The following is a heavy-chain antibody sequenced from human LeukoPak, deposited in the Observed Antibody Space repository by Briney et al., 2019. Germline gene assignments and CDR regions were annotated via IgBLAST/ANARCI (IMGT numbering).Heavy chain of an antibody. CDR3: ARIWSRYFGY. D-gene: IGHD1-1*01. Sequence: KVGESLPLPCKGSEYNCTNSWIGWVRQMPGKGLELMGIIYPGDSDTRYSPSFQGQVTISADKSMSTAYLQWSSLKASDSAIYYCARIWSRYFGYWGQGTLVIVSS. CDR1: EYNCTNSW. J-gene: IGHJ4*02. V-gene: IGHV5-51*01. CDR2: IYPGDSDT.